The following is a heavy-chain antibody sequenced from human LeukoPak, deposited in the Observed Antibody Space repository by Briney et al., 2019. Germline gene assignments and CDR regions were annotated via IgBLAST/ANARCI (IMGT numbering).Heavy chain of an antibody. CDR2: INPSDGDT. D-gene: IGHD3-16*01. Sequence: ASVKVSCKASRYSFTSYYIHWVRQAPGQGLEWMGIINPSDGDTLYAQMFKGRVTLTRDTSTSTVYMELSSLKSEDTAVYFCARDHGRAADYVWGSYFDYWGQGALVTVPS. CDR1: RYSFTSYY. V-gene: IGHV1-46*01. CDR3: ARDHGRAADYVWGSYFDY. J-gene: IGHJ4*02.